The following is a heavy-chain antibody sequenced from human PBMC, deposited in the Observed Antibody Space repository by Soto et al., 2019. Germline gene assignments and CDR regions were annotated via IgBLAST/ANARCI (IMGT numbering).Heavy chain of an antibody. Sequence: QVQLVQSGAEVKKPGASVKVSCKASGYTFSTYAFSWVRQAPGQGLEWMGWISAYNGNTNNAKKFQGRVTMTTDTSTSTAYMELRSLRSDDTAVYYCARDVTPPDYWGQGTLVTVSS. J-gene: IGHJ4*02. V-gene: IGHV1-18*01. CDR1: GYTFSTYA. CDR2: ISAYNGNT. CDR3: ARDVTPPDY.